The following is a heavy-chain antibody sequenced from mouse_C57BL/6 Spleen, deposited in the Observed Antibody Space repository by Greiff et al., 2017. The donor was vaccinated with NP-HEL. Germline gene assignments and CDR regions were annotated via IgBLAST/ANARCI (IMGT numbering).Heavy chain of an antibody. V-gene: IGHV14-4*01. CDR2: IDPENGDT. D-gene: IGHD2-2*01. J-gene: IGHJ2*01. CDR3: TTSSYGYPYYFDY. CDR1: GFNIKDDY. Sequence: EVQLQQSGAELVRPGASVKLSCTASGFNIKDDYMHWVKQRPEQGLEWIGWIDPENGDTEYASKFQGKATITADTSSNTAYLQLSSLTSEDTAVYYCTTSSYGYPYYFDYWGQGTTLTVSS.